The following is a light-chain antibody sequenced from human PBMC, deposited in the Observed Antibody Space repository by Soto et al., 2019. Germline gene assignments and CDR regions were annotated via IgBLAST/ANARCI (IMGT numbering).Light chain of an antibody. Sequence: DIQMTQSPSSLSASVGDRVTITCRASQSISSYLNWYQQKPGKAPKLLIHAASSLQSGLPSRFSGSGSGTYFTLPISSLQPEDFATYYYQQSYSTPRTFRQGTKPEIK. CDR1: QSISSY. CDR3: QQSYSTPRT. CDR2: AAS. V-gene: IGKV1-39*01. J-gene: IGKJ2*01.